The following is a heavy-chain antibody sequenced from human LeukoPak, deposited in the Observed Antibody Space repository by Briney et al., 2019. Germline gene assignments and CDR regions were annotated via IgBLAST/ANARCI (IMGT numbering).Heavy chain of an antibody. CDR2: ISYDGNNK. J-gene: IGHJ4*02. CDR3: AKDIDYGGAN. V-gene: IGHV3-30*18. D-gene: IGHD4-23*01. CDR1: GFTFSNYG. Sequence: LAGRSLRLSCAASGFTFSNYGMHWVRQAPGKGLEWVALISYDGNNKYYSDSMKGRFTISRDNSKNTLYLQMNSLRAEDTAVYYCAKDIDYGGANWGQGTLVIVSS.